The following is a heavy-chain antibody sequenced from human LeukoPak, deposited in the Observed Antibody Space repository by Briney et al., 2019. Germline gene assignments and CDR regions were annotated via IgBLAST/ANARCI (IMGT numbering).Heavy chain of an antibody. J-gene: IGHJ4*02. Sequence: GESLRLSCAASGFTFSASWMSWVRQAPGKGLEWVTIINEGGGLTFYVDSVKGRFSISRDNTKNSLSLQMSTLRVEDTAMYYCARVGRNGWDFDHWGQGTLVTVSS. CDR2: INEGGGLT. CDR1: GFTFSASW. CDR3: ARVGRNGWDFDH. V-gene: IGHV3-7*01. D-gene: IGHD6-19*01.